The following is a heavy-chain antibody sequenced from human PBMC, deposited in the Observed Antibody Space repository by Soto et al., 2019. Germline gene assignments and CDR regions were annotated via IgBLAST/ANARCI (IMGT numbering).Heavy chain of an antibody. CDR2: ISAYNGNT. CDR1: GYTFTSYG. Sequence: ASVKVSCKASGYTFTSYGISWVRQAPGQGLEWMGWISAYNGNTNYAQKLQGRVTMTTDTSTSTAYMELRSLRSDDTAVYYCARDRNPLAYCGGDCYSGSDYWGQGTLVTVSS. J-gene: IGHJ4*02. CDR3: ARDRNPLAYCGGDCYSGSDY. V-gene: IGHV1-18*01. D-gene: IGHD2-21*01.